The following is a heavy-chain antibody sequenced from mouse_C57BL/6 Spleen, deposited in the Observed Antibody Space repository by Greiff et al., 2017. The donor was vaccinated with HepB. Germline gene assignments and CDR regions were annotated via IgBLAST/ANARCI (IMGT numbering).Heavy chain of an antibody. CDR1: GYSITSGYD. Sequence: EVQLQESGPGMVKPSQSLSLTCTVTGYSITSGYDWHWIRPFPGNKLEWMGYISYSGSTNYNPSLKSRISITHDTSKNHFFLKLNSVTTEDTATYYCARSSPRYAMDYWGQGTSVTVSS. CDR2: ISYSGST. J-gene: IGHJ4*01. CDR3: ARSSPRYAMDY. D-gene: IGHD1-1*01. V-gene: IGHV3-1*01.